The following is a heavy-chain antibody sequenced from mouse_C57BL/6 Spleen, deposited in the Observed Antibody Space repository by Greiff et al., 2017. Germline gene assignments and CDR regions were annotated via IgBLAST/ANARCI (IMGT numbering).Heavy chain of an antibody. D-gene: IGHD1-1*01. V-gene: IGHV1-69*01. CDR2: IDPSDSYT. CDR1: GYTFTSYW. CDR3: ARGYGSSPYYAMDY. J-gene: IGHJ4*01. Sequence: QVQLKQPGAELVMPGASVKLSCKASGYTFTSYWMHWVKQRPGQGLEWIGEIDPSDSYTNYNQKFKGKSTLTVDKSSRTAYRQLSSLTSEDSAVYYCARGYGSSPYYAMDYWGQGTSVTVSS.